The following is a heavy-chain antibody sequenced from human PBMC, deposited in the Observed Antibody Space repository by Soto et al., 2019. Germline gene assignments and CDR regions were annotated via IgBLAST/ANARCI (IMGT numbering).Heavy chain of an antibody. D-gene: IGHD6-13*01. Sequence: SETLSLTCTVSGGSISTYYWSWIRQPPGKELEWIGYIDYSGSTNYNFSLKSRVTISVDTSTNQFSLKLSSVTAADTAVYYCARARLSSSRPDAIDIWGQGTMVTVSS. J-gene: IGHJ3*02. CDR3: ARARLSSSRPDAIDI. CDR1: GGSISTYY. CDR2: IDYSGST. V-gene: IGHV4-59*01.